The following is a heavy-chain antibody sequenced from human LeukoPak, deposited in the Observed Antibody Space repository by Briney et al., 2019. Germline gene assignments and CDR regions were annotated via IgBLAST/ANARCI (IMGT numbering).Heavy chain of an antibody. CDR1: GFIFSSQW. CDR3: ARAQDARGGSYNWFDP. CDR2: INNDGGNT. D-gene: IGHD2-15*01. Sequence: GGSLRLSCAASGFIFSSQWMHWVRQAPGEGLVHVSRINNDGGNTNYADSVKGRFTISRDNAKNSLYLQMNSLRAEDTAVYYCARAQDARGGSYNWFDPWGQGTLVTVSS. J-gene: IGHJ5*02. V-gene: IGHV3-74*01.